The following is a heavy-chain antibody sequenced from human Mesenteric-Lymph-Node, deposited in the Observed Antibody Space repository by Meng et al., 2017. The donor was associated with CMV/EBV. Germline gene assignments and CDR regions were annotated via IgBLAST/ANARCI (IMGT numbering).Heavy chain of an antibody. V-gene: IGHV5-51*01. CDR1: GYSFTTHW. Sequence: KVSCKGSGYSFTTHWIGWVRQVPGKGLEWMGIIDPSDSDTRYSPSFQGQVTISVDESITTAYLQWSSLEASDTAIYYCARWARITIFGVVTPYGMDVWGQGTTVTVSS. CDR2: IDPSDSDT. D-gene: IGHD3-3*01. CDR3: ARWARITIFGVVTPYGMDV. J-gene: IGHJ6*02.